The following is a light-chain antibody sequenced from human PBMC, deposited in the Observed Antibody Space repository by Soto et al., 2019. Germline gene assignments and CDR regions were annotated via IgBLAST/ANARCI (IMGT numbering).Light chain of an antibody. CDR3: QQGYTTPRT. CDR2: AAS. Sequence: ITQSPTSLSASVGDRGSVTFRASQSISTFLNWYQQRPGEAPKLLIYAASSLQSGVPSRFSGSGSGADFTLTIGSLQPEDFATYYCQQGYTTPRTFGQGTKVDIK. V-gene: IGKV1-39*01. CDR1: QSISTF. J-gene: IGKJ1*01.